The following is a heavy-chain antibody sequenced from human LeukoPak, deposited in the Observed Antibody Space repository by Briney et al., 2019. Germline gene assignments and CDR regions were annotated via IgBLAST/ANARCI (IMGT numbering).Heavy chain of an antibody. CDR2: IKQDGSEK. D-gene: IGHD3-22*01. J-gene: IGHJ4*02. CDR1: GFTFSSYA. Sequence: PGGSLRLSCAASGFTFSSYAMSWVRQAPGKGLEWVANIKQDGSEKYYVDSVKGRFTISRDNAKNSLYLQMNSLRAEDTAVYYCARGDSSGYFDYWGQGTLVTVSS. V-gene: IGHV3-7*01. CDR3: ARGDSSGYFDY.